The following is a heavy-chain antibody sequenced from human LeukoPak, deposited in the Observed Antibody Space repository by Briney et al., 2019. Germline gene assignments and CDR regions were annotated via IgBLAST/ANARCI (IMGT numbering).Heavy chain of an antibody. CDR2: INPNSGGT. V-gene: IGHV1-2*02. CDR1: GYTFTGYY. Sequence: ASVKVSCKASGYTFTGYYMHWVRQAPGQGLEWMGWINPNSGGTNYAQKFQGRVTITRNTSISTAYMELSSLRSEDTAVYYCARGKGYCSGGSCYRLDYWGQGTLVTVSS. D-gene: IGHD2-15*01. J-gene: IGHJ4*02. CDR3: ARGKGYCSGGSCYRLDY.